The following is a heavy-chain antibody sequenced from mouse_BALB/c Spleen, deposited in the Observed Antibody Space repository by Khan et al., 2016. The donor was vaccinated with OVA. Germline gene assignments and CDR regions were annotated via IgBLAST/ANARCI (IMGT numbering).Heavy chain of an antibody. Sequence: QVQLKESGAELVKPGASVKLSCKASGYSFNSYYIHWVKQRPGQGLEWIGEINPSNGGSNVNEKFKRKATLTEDKSSSTAYMELSSLTSEDSSVYYCTRGGYGSPFAFWGQGTLVTVSA. CDR2: INPSNGGS. CDR3: TRGGYGSPFAF. V-gene: IGHV1S81*02. D-gene: IGHD1-1*01. J-gene: IGHJ3*01. CDR1: GYSFNSYY.